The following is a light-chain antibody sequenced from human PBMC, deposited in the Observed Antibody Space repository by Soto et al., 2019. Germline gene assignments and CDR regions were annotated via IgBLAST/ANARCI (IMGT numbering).Light chain of an antibody. CDR1: SSSIGSNT. J-gene: IGLJ2*01. Sequence: QSVLTQPPSASGTPGQRVTISCSGSSSSIGSNTVYWYQQLPGTAPKLLIYGHNQRPSGVPDRFSGSKSGTSASLAISGLQAEDEADYYCAAWDDSLNGRVFGGGTKLTVL. CDR2: GHN. V-gene: IGLV1-44*01. CDR3: AAWDDSLNGRV.